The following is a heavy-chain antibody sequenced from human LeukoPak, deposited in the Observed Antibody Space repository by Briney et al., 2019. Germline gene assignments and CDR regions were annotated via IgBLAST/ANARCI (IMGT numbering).Heavy chain of an antibody. CDR3: AKGVVAGYYFDY. CDR1: GIIFRNYA. CDR2: ISGRGDST. J-gene: IGHJ4*02. Sequence: PGGSLRLSCAASGIIFRNYAMSWVRQAPGKGLEWVSGISGRGDSTNYADSVKGRFTISRDNSKNTLYLQMRSLRAEDTAVYYCAKGVVAGYYFDYWGLGTLVTVSS. V-gene: IGHV3-23*01. D-gene: IGHD2-15*01.